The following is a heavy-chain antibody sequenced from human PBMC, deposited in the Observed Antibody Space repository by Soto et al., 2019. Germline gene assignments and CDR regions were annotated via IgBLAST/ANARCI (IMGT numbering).Heavy chain of an antibody. CDR1: GLTFSTYG. CDR3: ARDSDSYYPN. J-gene: IGHJ4*02. CDR2: IWYDGSNK. D-gene: IGHD1-26*01. V-gene: IGHV3-33*01. Sequence: GGSLRLSCVVSGLTFSTYGMHWVRQAPGKGLEWVAVIWYDGSNKYYADSVKGRFTISRDNSKNTLYLQMNSLRAEDTAVYYCARDSDSYYPNWGQGTLVTAPQ.